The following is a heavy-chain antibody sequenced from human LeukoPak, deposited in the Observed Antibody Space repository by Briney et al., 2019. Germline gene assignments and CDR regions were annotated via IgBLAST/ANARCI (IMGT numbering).Heavy chain of an antibody. CDR1: EFTFSSFNTYS. V-gene: IGHV3-21*01. Sequence: GGSLRLSCAASEFTFSSFNTYSMNWVRQAPGKGLEWVSSISSSSSYIYYADSVKGRFTISRDNAKNSLYLQMNSLRAEDTAVYYCARDTSLGDLRFDYWGQGTLVTVSS. CDR3: ARDTSLGDLRFDY. J-gene: IGHJ4*02. CDR2: ISSSSSYI. D-gene: IGHD2-21*02.